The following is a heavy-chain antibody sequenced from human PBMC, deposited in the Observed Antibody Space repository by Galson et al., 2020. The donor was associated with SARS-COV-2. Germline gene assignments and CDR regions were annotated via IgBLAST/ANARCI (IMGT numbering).Heavy chain of an antibody. CDR2: ISHSGGT. J-gene: IGHJ3*02. Sequence: SETLSLTCAVSGTSISSGSYPWNWIRQPPGKGLARIGYISHSGGTYYNPSLKSRVTISGDRSKNQFSLRLSSVTAADTAVYYCARLHYGEYAPEAFDIWGPGTRVTVAS. CDR1: GTSISSGSYP. CDR3: ARLHYGEYAPEAFDI. V-gene: IGHV4-30-2*01. D-gene: IGHD4-17*01.